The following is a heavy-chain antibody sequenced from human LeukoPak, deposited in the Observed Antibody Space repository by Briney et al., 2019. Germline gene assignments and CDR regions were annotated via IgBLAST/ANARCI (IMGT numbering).Heavy chain of an antibody. CDR1: GGSISSYY. J-gene: IGHJ3*02. V-gene: IGHV4-4*07. D-gene: IGHD3-3*01. Sequence: SETLSLTCTVSGGSISSYYWSWIRQPAGKGLEWIGRIYTSGSTNYNPSLKSRVTISVDTSKNQFSLKLSSVTAADTAVYYCARSYYDFWSGYPYAFDIWGQGTMVTVSS. CDR2: IYTSGST. CDR3: ARSYYDFWSGYPYAFDI.